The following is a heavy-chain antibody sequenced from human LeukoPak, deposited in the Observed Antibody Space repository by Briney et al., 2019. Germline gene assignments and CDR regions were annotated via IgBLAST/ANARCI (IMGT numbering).Heavy chain of an antibody. CDR2: ISTGDTTL. CDR1: GFTFSTYE. V-gene: IGHV3-48*03. D-gene: IGHD3-10*01. Sequence: PGGSLRLSCAASGFTFSTYEMNWVRQAPGKGLEWISYISTGDTTLYYADSVKGRFTISRDNAKNSLFLQMNGLRDEDTAVYYCARGSYGLDVWGQGTTVNVSS. J-gene: IGHJ6*02. CDR3: ARGSYGLDV.